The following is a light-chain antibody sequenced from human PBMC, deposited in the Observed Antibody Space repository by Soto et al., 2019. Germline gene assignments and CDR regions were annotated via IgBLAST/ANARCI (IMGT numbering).Light chain of an antibody. CDR1: SSDVGGYNF. CDR3: CSYTGSSTHV. V-gene: IGLV2-14*03. Sequence: QSVLTQPASVSGSPGQSITISCTGTSSDVGGYNFVSWYQQHPGKVPKLMIFDVNRRPSGVSDRFSGSKSGNTASLTISGLQAEDEGDYYCCSYTGSSTHVFGSGIQVTVL. CDR2: DVN. J-gene: IGLJ1*01.